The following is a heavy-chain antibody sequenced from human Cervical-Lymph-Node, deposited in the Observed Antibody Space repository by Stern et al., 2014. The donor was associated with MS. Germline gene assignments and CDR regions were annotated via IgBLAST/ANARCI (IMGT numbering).Heavy chain of an antibody. J-gene: IGHJ4*02. D-gene: IGHD3-22*01. V-gene: IGHV2-26*01. CDR1: GFSLSNTKMG. CDR3: ARLGLYDSSGYYLYYFDY. Sequence: QITLKESGPVLVKPTETLTLTCTVSGFSLSNTKMGVSWIRQPPGKALEWLAHLFLNDEKSYSTSLKSRLTISTDTSKSQVVLTMTNMDPLDTATYYCARLGLYDSSGYYLYYFDYWGQGTLVTVSS. CDR2: LFLNDEK.